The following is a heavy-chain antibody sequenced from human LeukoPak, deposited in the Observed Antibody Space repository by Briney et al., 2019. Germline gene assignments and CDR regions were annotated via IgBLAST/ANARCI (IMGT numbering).Heavy chain of an antibody. J-gene: IGHJ3*02. V-gene: IGHV3-30*02. Sequence: GGSLRLSCAASGFAFSSYGMHWVRQAPGKGLEWVAFINYSGKNRFHADSVKGRCTISRDNSKNTLYLQMNSLRVEDTAVYYCARGLFLSGYLDAFDIWGQGTVVTVSS. D-gene: IGHD3-22*01. CDR1: GFAFSSYG. CDR2: INYSGKNR. CDR3: ARGLFLSGYLDAFDI.